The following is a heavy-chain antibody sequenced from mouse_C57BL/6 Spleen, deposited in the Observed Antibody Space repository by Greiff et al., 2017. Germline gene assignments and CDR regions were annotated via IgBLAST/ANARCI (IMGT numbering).Heavy chain of an antibody. CDR3: TRDYDYSFFAY. V-gene: IGHV5-9-1*02. D-gene: IGHD2-12*01. Sequence: EVKLVESGEGLVKPGGSLKLSCAASGFTFSSYAMSWVRQTPEKRLEWVAYISSGGDYIYYADTVKGRFTISRDNARNTLYLQMSSLKSEDTAMYYCTRDYDYSFFAYWGQGTLVTVSA. J-gene: IGHJ3*01. CDR1: GFTFSSYA. CDR2: ISSGGDYI.